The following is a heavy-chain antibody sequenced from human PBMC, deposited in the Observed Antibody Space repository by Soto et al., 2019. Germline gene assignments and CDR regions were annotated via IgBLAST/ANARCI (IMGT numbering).Heavy chain of an antibody. CDR1: GGTFSSYA. J-gene: IGHJ6*02. CDR2: IIPIFGTA. Sequence: ASVKVSCKASGGTFSSYAISWVRQAPGQGFEWMGGIIPIFGTANYAQKFQGRVTITADESTSTAYMELSSLRSEDTAVYYCAICITIFGVVHYYYYGMDVWGQGTTVTVSS. CDR3: AICITIFGVVHYYYYGMDV. D-gene: IGHD3-3*01. V-gene: IGHV1-69*13.